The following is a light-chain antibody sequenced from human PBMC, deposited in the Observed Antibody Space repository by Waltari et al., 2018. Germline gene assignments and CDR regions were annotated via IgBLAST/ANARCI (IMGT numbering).Light chain of an antibody. V-gene: IGLV2-11*01. CDR3: CSYAGRYSYV. Sequence: QSALTQPRSVSGSPGQSVTISCTGASGDVGGYNYVPWYQQPPGKAPKLMIYDVSKRPSGVPDRFFGSKSGDTASLTISGLRAEDEADYYCCSYAGRYSYVFGTGTKVTVL. J-gene: IGLJ1*01. CDR1: SGDVGGYNY. CDR2: DVS.